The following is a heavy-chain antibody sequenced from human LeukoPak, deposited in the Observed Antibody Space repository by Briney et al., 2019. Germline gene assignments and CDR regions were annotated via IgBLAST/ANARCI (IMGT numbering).Heavy chain of an antibody. CDR2: ITGSGTTI. CDR3: ARDRSTVSTWLDY. CDR1: GFTFSSYE. V-gene: IGHV3-48*03. Sequence: GGSLRLSCAASGFTFSSYEMNWVRQAPGKGLGGGSYITGSGTTIYYADSVKGRFTISRDNAKNSLYLQMNSLRAEDTAVYYCARDRSTVSTWLDYWGQRTLVTVSS. D-gene: IGHD4-17*01. J-gene: IGHJ4*02.